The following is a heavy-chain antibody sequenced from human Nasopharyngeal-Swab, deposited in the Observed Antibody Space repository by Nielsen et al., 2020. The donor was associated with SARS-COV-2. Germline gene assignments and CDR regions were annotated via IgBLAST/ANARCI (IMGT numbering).Heavy chain of an antibody. Sequence: SETLSLTCTVYGGSFSDYYWSWIRQPPGKGLEWIGEINHRGSTNYNPSLKSRVTVSVDTSKKQFSLKLSSVTAADTAMYYCARHFSVVVVPPAMLDWFDPWGQGTLVTVSS. V-gene: IGHV4-34*01. CDR2: INHRGST. D-gene: IGHD2-2*01. CDR3: ARHFSVVVVPPAMLDWFDP. CDR1: GGSFSDYY. J-gene: IGHJ5*02.